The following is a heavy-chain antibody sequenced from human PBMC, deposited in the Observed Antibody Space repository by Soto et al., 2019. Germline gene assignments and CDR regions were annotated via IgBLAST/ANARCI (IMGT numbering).Heavy chain of an antibody. CDR2: ISGSGDKI. J-gene: IGHJ4*02. Sequence: GGSLRLSCAASGFTFSAYAMNWVRQAPGKGLEWVSAISGSGDKISYVDSVKGRFTISRDNSKNTLFLQMTNLRAEHTAIYYCARGRASRSYLSDSWGQGTLVTVSS. V-gene: IGHV3-23*01. D-gene: IGHD3-10*01. CDR1: GFTFSAYA. CDR3: ARGRASRSYLSDS.